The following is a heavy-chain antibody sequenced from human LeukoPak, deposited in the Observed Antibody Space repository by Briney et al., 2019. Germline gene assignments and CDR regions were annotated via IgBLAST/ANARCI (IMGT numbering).Heavy chain of an antibody. CDR1: GYTFTSYG. V-gene: IGHV1-18*01. CDR3: ARVGGSSGWYNYYYYYYMDV. J-gene: IGHJ6*03. Sequence: ASVKVSCKASGYTFTSYGISWVRQAPGQGLEWMGWISAYNGNTNYAQKLQGRVTMTTDTSTSTAYMELRSLRSDDTAVYYCARVGGSSGWYNYYYYYYMDVWGKGTTVTISS. D-gene: IGHD6-19*01. CDR2: ISAYNGNT.